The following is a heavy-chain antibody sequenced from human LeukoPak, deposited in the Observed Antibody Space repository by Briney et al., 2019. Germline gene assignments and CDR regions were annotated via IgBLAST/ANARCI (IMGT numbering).Heavy chain of an antibody. CDR1: GFTLDNYN. Sequence: GGSLRLSCAASGFTLDNYNFNWVRQAPGKGLEWVASIRSYSSYIHYADSVKGRFTISRDDAKKSLYLQMDSLRAEDTAVYFCARFAEVYYYVDVWGTGTTVSVSS. V-gene: IGHV3-21*01. D-gene: IGHD2-21*01. CDR2: IRSYSSYI. J-gene: IGHJ6*03. CDR3: ARFAEVYYYVDV.